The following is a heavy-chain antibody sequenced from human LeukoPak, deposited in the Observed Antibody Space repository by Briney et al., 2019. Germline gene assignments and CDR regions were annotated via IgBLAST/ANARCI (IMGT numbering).Heavy chain of an antibody. J-gene: IGHJ4*02. CDR1: GFTFSSYA. CDR3: AKDSRFVVPAATTVDY. D-gene: IGHD2-2*01. Sequence: PGGSLRLSCAASGFTFSSYAMSWVRQAPGKGLEWVSAISGSGGSTYYADSVKGRFTISRDNSKNTLYLQMNSLRAEDTAVYYCAKDSRFVVPAATTVDYWGQGTLVTVSS. V-gene: IGHV3-23*01. CDR2: ISGSGGST.